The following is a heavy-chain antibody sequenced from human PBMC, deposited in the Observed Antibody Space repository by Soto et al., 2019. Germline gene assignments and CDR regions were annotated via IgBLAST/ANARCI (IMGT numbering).Heavy chain of an antibody. CDR2: IWYDGSNK. Sequence: PGGSLRLSCAASGFTFSSYGMHWVRQAPGKGLEWVAVIWYDGSNKYYADSVKGRFTISRDNSKNTLYLQMNSLRAEDTAVYYCARDMIGIAVAGPFDYWGQGTLVTVSS. CDR1: GFTFSSYG. CDR3: ARDMIGIAVAGPFDY. D-gene: IGHD6-19*01. J-gene: IGHJ4*02. V-gene: IGHV3-33*01.